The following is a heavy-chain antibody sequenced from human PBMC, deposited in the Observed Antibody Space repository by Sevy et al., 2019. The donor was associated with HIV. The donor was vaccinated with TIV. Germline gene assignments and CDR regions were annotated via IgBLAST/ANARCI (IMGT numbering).Heavy chain of an antibody. CDR3: ARVVGEWLANYYYYYMDV. D-gene: IGHD6-19*01. CDR1: GYTFTSYG. V-gene: IGHV1-18*01. J-gene: IGHJ6*03. Sequence: ASVKVSCKASGYTFTSYGISWVRQAPGQGLEWMEWISAYNGNTNYAQKLQGRVTMTTDTSTSTAYMELRSLRSDDTAVYYCARVVGEWLANYYYYYMDVWGKGTTVTVSS. CDR2: ISAYNGNT.